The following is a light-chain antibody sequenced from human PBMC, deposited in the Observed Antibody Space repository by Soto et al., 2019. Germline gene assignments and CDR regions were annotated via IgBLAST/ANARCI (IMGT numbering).Light chain of an antibody. Sequence: IWMTQSPSLLSASTGDRVTISSRMSTGISSYLAWYQQKPGKAPELLIYAASTMQSGVTSRFSGSGSGTDFTLTISGLQSEDFATYYCQQYYSFPYSFGQGTKLEIK. CDR1: TGISSY. J-gene: IGKJ2*01. CDR2: AAS. CDR3: QQYYSFPYS. V-gene: IGKV1D-8*01.